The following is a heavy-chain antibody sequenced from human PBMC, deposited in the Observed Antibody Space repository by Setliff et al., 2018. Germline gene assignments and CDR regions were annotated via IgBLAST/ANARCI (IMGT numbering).Heavy chain of an antibody. CDR1: GFTFRSSG. J-gene: IGHJ4*02. CDR3: ARDKGVVSLDD. Sequence: AASGFTFRSSGMHWVRQAPGEGLEWVTFIRNDGSNKYYAESVKGRFTVSRDNSRNTLYLDMNSLRADDTAVYYCARDKGVVSLDDWGQGTLVTVSS. V-gene: IGHV3-30*02. CDR2: IRNDGSNK. D-gene: IGHD3-10*01.